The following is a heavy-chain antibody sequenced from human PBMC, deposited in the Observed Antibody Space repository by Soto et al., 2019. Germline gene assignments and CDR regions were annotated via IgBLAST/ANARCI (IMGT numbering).Heavy chain of an antibody. V-gene: IGHV3-74*01. CDR3: AAGITAAGDY. D-gene: IGHD6-13*01. Sequence: EVQVVESGGGLVQPGGSLRLSCAASGFTFSNYWMHWVRQAPGKGLEWVSRVHSDGSSASYADFVKGRFTISRDNAKNTLYLQVNSLRAEDTAVYYCAAGITAAGDYWGQGTLVTVSS. J-gene: IGHJ4*02. CDR1: GFTFSNYW. CDR2: VHSDGSSA.